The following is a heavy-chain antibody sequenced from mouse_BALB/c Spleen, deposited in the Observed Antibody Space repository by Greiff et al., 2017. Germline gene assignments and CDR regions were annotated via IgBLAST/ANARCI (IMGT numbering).Heavy chain of an antibody. CDR3: ARGVLRYYAMDY. D-gene: IGHD1-1*01. J-gene: IGHJ4*01. V-gene: IGHV1-77*01. Sequence: QVHVKQSGPELVKPGASVKMSCKASGYTFTDYVISWVKQRTGQGLEWIGEIYPGSGSTYYNEKFKGKATLTADKSSNTAYMQLSSLTSEDSAVYFCARGVLRYYAMDYWGQGTSVTVSS. CDR1: GYTFTDYV. CDR2: IYPGSGST.